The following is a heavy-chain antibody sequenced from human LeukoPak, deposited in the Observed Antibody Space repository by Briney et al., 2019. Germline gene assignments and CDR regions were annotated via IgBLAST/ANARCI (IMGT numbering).Heavy chain of an antibody. D-gene: IGHD3-22*01. V-gene: IGHV4-39*01. CDR3: ARQDTYYYDRSDYNVLDY. J-gene: IGHJ4*02. CDR1: GGSISSSSYY. CDR2: IYYSGST. Sequence: PSETLSLTCTVSGGSISSSSYYWGWIRQPPGKGLEWIGSIYYSGSTYYNPSLKSRVTISVDTSKNQFSLRLSSVTAADTAVYYCARQDTYYYDRSDYNVLDYWGQGTLVTVSS.